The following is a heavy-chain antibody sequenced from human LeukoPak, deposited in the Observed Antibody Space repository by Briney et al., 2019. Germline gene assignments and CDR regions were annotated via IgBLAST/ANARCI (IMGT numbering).Heavy chain of an antibody. V-gene: IGHV4-4*07. J-gene: IGHJ4*02. CDR3: ARGRHYSYSGRGYFDY. D-gene: IGHD2-21*01. CDR2: IYTSGST. Sequence: SETLSHTCTVSGGSISSYYWSWIRQPAGKGLEWIGRIYTSGSTNYNPSLKSRVTMSVDTSKNQFSLKLSSVTAADTAVYYCARGRHYSYSGRGYFDYWGQGTLVTVSS. CDR1: GGSISSYY.